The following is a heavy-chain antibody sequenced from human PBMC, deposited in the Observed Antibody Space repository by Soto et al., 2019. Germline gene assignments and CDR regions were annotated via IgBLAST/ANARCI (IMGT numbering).Heavy chain of an antibody. V-gene: IGHV3-23*01. Sequence: GGSLRLSCAASGFTFSSYSMSWVRQAPGKGLEWVSGFRTGGDDGTTYYADAVKGRFTISRDNARNTLYLRMNSLRAEDTAVYYCARDNNWSYDSWGRGTLVTVSS. CDR3: ARDNNWSYDS. J-gene: IGHJ4*02. CDR1: GFTFSSYS. D-gene: IGHD1-1*01. CDR2: FRTGGDDGTT.